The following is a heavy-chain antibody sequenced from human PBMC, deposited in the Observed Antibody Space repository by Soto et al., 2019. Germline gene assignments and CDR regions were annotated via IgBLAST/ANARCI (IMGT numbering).Heavy chain of an antibody. Sequence: GGSLRLSCAASGFTFSSYWMSWVRQAPGKGLEWVANIKQDGSEKYYVDSVKGRFTISRDNAKNSLYLQMNSLRAEDTAVYYCARDQALRYCSSTSCHLRTAALGYWGQGTLVTVSS. CDR1: GFTFSSYW. J-gene: IGHJ4*02. CDR2: IKQDGSEK. D-gene: IGHD2-2*01. CDR3: ARDQALRYCSSTSCHLRTAALGY. V-gene: IGHV3-7*05.